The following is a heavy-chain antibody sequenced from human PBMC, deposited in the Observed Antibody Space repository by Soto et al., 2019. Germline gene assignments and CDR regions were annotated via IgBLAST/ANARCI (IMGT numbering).Heavy chain of an antibody. Sequence: HPGGSLRLSCTSSGFNFGHDAVSWFRQDPGKGLEWVGFIRSKTYGGTTDYAASVEGRFTVSRDDSNTIAYLQMNNLKTEDTAIYYCSTGAVDAAEVSYYFHYWGQGILVTVSS. D-gene: IGHD5-18*01. V-gene: IGHV3-49*03. CDR3: STGAVDAAEVSYYFHY. CDR1: GFNFGHDA. J-gene: IGHJ4*02. CDR2: IRSKTYGGTT.